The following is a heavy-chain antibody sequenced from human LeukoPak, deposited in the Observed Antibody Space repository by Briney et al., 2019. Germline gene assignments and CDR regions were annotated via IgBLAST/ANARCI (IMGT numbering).Heavy chain of an antibody. CDR3: ARDSGPSLYYDFWSGTFQH. CDR2: IRYDGSNK. J-gene: IGHJ1*01. Sequence: GGSLRLSCAASGFTFSSYGMHWVRQAPGKGLEWVAFIRYDGSNKYYADSVKGRFTISRDNSKNTLYLQMNSLRAEDTAVYYCARDSGPSLYYDFWSGTFQHWGQGTLVTVSS. CDR1: GFTFSSYG. V-gene: IGHV3-30*02. D-gene: IGHD3-3*01.